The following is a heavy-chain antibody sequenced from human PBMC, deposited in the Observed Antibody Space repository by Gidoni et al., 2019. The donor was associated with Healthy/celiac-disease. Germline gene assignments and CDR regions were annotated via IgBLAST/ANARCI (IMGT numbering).Heavy chain of an antibody. Sequence: QVQLVQSGAEGKKPGSSVKVSCKACGGTVSSYAISWVRQAPGQGLEWMGGIIPIFGTANYAQKFQGRVTITADESTSTAYMELSSLRSEDTAVYYCAAPVARTRRDAFDIWGQGTMVTVSS. CDR1: GGTVSSYA. CDR2: IIPIFGTA. V-gene: IGHV1-69*01. CDR3: AAPVARTRRDAFDI. D-gene: IGHD5-12*01. J-gene: IGHJ3*02.